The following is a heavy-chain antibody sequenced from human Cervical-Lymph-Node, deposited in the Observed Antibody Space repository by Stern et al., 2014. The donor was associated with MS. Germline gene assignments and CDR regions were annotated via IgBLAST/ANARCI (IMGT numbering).Heavy chain of an antibody. CDR2: SNPSGGST. Sequence: VQLVESGAEVKTPGASVKVSCQASGYTFTNYYMNWGRPAPAQGLDWRAISNPSGGSTSYAQKFQGSVTMPKDTSTSTVYMELSSLRSEDTAVYYCAREVAGHRLGMMDVWGQGTPVTVSS. CDR3: AREVAGHRLGMMDV. CDR1: GYTFTNYY. D-gene: IGHD6-19*01. V-gene: IGHV1-46*01. J-gene: IGHJ6*02.